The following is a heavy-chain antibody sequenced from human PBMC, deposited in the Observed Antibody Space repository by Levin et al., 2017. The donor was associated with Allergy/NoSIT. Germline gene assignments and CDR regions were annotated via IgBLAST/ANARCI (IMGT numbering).Heavy chain of an antibody. CDR3: ASCYDILTGLDY. CDR2: IYYSGST. D-gene: IGHD3-9*01. J-gene: IGHJ4*02. CDR1: GGSISSSSYY. V-gene: IGHV4-39*01. Sequence: SETLSLTCTVSGGSISSSSYYWGWIRQPPGTGLEWIGSIYYSGSTYYNPSLKSRVTISVDTSKNQFSLKLTSVTAADTAVYYRASCYDILTGLDYWGQGTLVTVSS.